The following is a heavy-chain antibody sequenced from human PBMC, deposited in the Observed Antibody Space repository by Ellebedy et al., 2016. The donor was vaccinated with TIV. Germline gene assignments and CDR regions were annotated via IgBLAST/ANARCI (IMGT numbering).Heavy chain of an antibody. CDR3: ARAYYYGSGSYYNVSDYYYYGMDV. V-gene: IGHV4-34*01. CDR1: GGSFSGYY. J-gene: IGHJ6*02. CDR2: INHSGST. Sequence: SETLSLXXAVYGGSFSGYYWSWIRQPPGKGLEWIGEINHSGSTNYNPSLKSRVTISVDTSKNQFSLKLSSVTAADTAVYYCARAYYYGSGSYYNVSDYYYYGMDVWGQGTTVTVSS. D-gene: IGHD3-10*01.